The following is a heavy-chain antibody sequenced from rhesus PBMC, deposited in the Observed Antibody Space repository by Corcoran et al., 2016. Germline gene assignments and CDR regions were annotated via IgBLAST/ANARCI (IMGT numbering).Heavy chain of an antibody. CDR2: IYGGSGST. J-gene: IGHJ3*01. CDR3: AGDSIHVDAFDF. D-gene: IGHD3-34*01. CDR1: GASLSSTY. V-gene: IGHV4-147*01. Sequence: QVQLQESGPGRVKRSETLPLTCAVSGASLSSTYWSWIRQPPGKGLEWIGYIYGGSGSTSYNPSLKSRVTISKDTSKNQFSLKLSSVTAADTAVYYCAGDSIHVDAFDFWGQGLRVTVSS.